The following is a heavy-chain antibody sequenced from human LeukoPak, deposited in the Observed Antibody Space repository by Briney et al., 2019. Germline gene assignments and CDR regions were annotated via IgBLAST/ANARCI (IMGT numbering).Heavy chain of an antibody. CDR2: IYYSGST. CDR1: GGSISSGDYY. CDR3: ARRRVDDYVWGSSFDY. J-gene: IGHJ4*02. V-gene: IGHV4-30-4*02. Sequence: PSETLSLTSTVSGGSISSGDYYWSWIRQPPGKGLEWIGYIYYSGSTYYNPSLKSRVTISVDTSKNQFSLKLSSVTAADTAVYYCARRRVDDYVWGSSFDYWGQGTLVTVSS. D-gene: IGHD3-16*01.